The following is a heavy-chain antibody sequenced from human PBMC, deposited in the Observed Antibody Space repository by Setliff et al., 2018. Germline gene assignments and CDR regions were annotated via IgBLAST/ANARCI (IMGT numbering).Heavy chain of an antibody. J-gene: IGHJ4*02. D-gene: IGHD4-17*01. CDR3: ARARNKYGAFDY. Sequence: GGSLRLSCAASGFTFRSYAMSWVRQAPGKGLEWVSAISGSGGSTYYADSVKGRFTISRDNSKNTLYLQMNSLRAEDTAVYYCARARNKYGAFDYWGQGTLVTVSS. V-gene: IGHV3-23*01. CDR1: GFTFRSYA. CDR2: ISGSGGST.